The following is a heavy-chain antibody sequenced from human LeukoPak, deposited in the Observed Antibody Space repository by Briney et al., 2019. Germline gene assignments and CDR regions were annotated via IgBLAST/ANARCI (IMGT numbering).Heavy chain of an antibody. J-gene: IGHJ4*02. CDR3: ARGGKFYYDSSGSPGDY. Sequence: GGSLRLSCAASGFSFSSYWMSWVRQAPGKGLEWVANIKQDGSEKYYVDSVKGRFTISRDNVKNSVYLQMNSLRVEDTAVYYCARGGKFYYDSSGSPGDYWGQGTLVTVSS. CDR2: IKQDGSEK. CDR1: GFSFSSYW. V-gene: IGHV3-7*01. D-gene: IGHD3-22*01.